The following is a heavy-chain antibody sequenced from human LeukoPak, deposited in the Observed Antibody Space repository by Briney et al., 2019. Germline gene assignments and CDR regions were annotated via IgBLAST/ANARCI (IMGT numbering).Heavy chain of an antibody. CDR2: ITSDGSTI. CDR1: GFTFSSYE. D-gene: IGHD4/OR15-4a*01. V-gene: IGHV3-48*03. Sequence: GGSLRLSCAASGFTFSSYEMNWVRQAPGKGLEWVSFITSDGSTIFYADSVKGRFTISRDNSKNMLYLQLNSLRADDTAVYYCARWKTMAYYDYWGQGTLVTVSS. CDR3: ARWKTMAYYDY. J-gene: IGHJ4*02.